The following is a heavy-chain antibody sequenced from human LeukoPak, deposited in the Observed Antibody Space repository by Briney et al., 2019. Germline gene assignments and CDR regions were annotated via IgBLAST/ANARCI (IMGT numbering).Heavy chain of an antibody. V-gene: IGHV4-39*07. CDR3: VRDGRFDSACFDS. J-gene: IGHJ4*02. CDR2: FYSSGST. D-gene: IGHD6-19*01. Sequence: PSETLSLTCNVSGDPLNDNLYYWGWIRQSPGKGLEWIGAFYSSGSTSSHSSLKSRVTMSVDTSRTQLSLKLDSVTDTDTAVYYCVRDGRFDSACFDSWGPGILVTVSS. CDR1: GDPLNDNLYY.